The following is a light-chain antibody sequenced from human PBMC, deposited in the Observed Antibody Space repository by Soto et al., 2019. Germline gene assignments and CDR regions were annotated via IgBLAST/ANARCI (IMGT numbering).Light chain of an antibody. Sequence: EIVLTQSPGTLSLSPGERATLFCRASQSVSASYLAWYQQKPDQAPSLLIYGASSRATGIPDRFSGSGSGTDFTLTISRLEPEDFAVYYCHQYGSSPLTFGGGTKVEIK. CDR3: HQYGSSPLT. J-gene: IGKJ4*01. CDR1: QSVSASY. CDR2: GAS. V-gene: IGKV3-20*01.